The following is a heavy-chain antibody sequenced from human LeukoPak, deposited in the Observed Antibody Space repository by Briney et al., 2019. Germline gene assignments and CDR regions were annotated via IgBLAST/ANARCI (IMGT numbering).Heavy chain of an antibody. J-gene: IGHJ4*02. CDR2: ISWNSGSI. Sequence: PGGSLRLSCAASGFTFGNYAMHWVRQAPGKGLEWVSGISWNSGSIGYADSVKGRFTISRDNAKNSLYLQMNSLRAEDMALYYCAKALYFDWLSGLDYWGQGTLVTVSS. CDR1: GFTFGNYA. D-gene: IGHD3-9*01. V-gene: IGHV3-9*03. CDR3: AKALYFDWLSGLDY.